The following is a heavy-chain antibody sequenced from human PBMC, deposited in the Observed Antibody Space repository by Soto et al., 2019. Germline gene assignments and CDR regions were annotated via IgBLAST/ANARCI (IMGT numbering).Heavy chain of an antibody. CDR2: VYYRGRS. J-gene: IGHJ4*02. D-gene: IGHD1-26*01. V-gene: IGHV4-39*01. CDR3: VSQRTTAPTQAYFDY. CDR1: GGSVTNSSYY. Sequence: PSETLSLTCTVSGGSVTNSSYYWGWIRQSPGKGLEWIGSVYYRGRSYSKSSVKSRVTISVDTSKNRFSLSLNYVTASDTAVYLRVSQRTTAPTQAYFDYWGPGALGTVPQ.